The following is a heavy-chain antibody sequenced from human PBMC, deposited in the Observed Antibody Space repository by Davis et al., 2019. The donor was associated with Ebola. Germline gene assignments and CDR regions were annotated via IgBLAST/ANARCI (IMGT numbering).Heavy chain of an antibody. V-gene: IGHV3-74*01. D-gene: IGHD1-26*01. Sequence: GESLKISCAASGFTFSSYWMHWVRQAPGKGLVWVSRINSDGSSTSYADSVKGRFTISRDNAKNTLYLQMNSLRAEDTAVYYCARDRGEWELLGGMDVWGKGTTVTVSP. J-gene: IGHJ6*04. CDR1: GFTFSSYW. CDR3: ARDRGEWELLGGMDV. CDR2: INSDGSST.